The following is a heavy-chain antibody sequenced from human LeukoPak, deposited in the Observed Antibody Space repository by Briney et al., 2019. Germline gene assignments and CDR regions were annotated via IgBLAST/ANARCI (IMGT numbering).Heavy chain of an antibody. V-gene: IGHV1-69*06. D-gene: IGHD6-6*01. CDR2: IIPIFGTA. J-gene: IGHJ6*03. Sequence: SVKVSCKASGGTFSSYAISWVRQAPGQGLEWMGGIIPIFGTANYAQKFQGRVTITADKSTSTAYMELSSLRSEDTAVYYCARAEEYTSSSYYYYMDVWGKGTTVTVSS. CDR3: ARAEEYTSSSYYYYMDV. CDR1: GGTFSSYA.